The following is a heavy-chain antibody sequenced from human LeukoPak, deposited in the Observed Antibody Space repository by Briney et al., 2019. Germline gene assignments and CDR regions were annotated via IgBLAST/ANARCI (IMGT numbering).Heavy chain of an antibody. Sequence: PSETLSLTCAVSGYSISSGYYWGWIRQPPGKGLEWIGSLYHSGSTYYNSSLKSRVTISVDTSKNQFSLKLSSVTAADTAVYYCARDGSGWIGYFDYWGQGNLVTVSS. CDR1: GYSISSGYY. J-gene: IGHJ4*02. CDR3: ARDGSGWIGYFDY. D-gene: IGHD6-19*01. V-gene: IGHV4-38-2*02. CDR2: LYHSGST.